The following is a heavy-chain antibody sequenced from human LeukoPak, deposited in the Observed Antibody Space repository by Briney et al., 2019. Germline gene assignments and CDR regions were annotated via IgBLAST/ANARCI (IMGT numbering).Heavy chain of an antibody. D-gene: IGHD5-24*01. V-gene: IGHV6-1*01. J-gene: IGHJ5*02. CDR3: ARGRQWLNWFDP. CDR1: GDSMTSNTAA. Sequence: SQTLSLTYAISGDSMTSNTAAWNWIRQSPSRGLEWLGSTYYRSKWCNDYALSVKSRISINPDTSKNQFSLQLNSVTPEDTAVYYCARGRQWLNWFDPWGQGTLVTVSS. CDR2: TYYRSKWCN.